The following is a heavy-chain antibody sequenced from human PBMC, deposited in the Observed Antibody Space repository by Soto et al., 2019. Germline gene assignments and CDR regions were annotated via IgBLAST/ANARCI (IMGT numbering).Heavy chain of an antibody. CDR2: IYYSGST. V-gene: IGHV4-39*01. Sequence: QLQLQESGPGLVKPSETLSLTCTVSGGSISSSSYYWGWIRQPPGKVVEWIGSIYYSGSTYYNPCLKSRVTISVDTSKNQFSLKLSSVAAADTAVYYCARREGKGWFDPWGQGTLVTVSS. D-gene: IGHD3-10*01. CDR3: ARREGKGWFDP. J-gene: IGHJ5*02. CDR1: GGSISSSSYY.